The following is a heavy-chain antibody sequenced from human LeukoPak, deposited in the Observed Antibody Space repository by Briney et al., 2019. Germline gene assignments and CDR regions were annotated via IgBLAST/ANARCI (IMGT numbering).Heavy chain of an antibody. CDR1: RGTFSSYA. CDR2: IIPIFGTA. V-gene: IGHV1-69*05. D-gene: IGHD4-11*01. J-gene: IGHJ6*03. CDR3: ARDVTTRYYYYMDV. Sequence: GASVKVSCKASRGTFSSYAISWVRQAPGQGLEWMGRIIPIFGTANYAQKFQGRVTITTDESTSTAYMELSSLRSEDTAVYYCARDVTTRYYYYMDVWGKGTTVTVSS.